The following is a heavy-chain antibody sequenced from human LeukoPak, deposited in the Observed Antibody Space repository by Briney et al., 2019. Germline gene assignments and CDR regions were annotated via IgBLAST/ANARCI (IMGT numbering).Heavy chain of an antibody. J-gene: IGHJ4*02. Sequence: GGSLRLSCAASGSTFSSYSMNWVHQAPGKGLEWVSSISSSSSYIYYADSVKGRFTISRDNAKNSLYLQMNSLRAEDTAVYYCARGVDYYDSSGYFYWGQGTLVTVSS. D-gene: IGHD3-22*01. CDR1: GSTFSSYS. V-gene: IGHV3-21*01. CDR3: ARGVDYYDSSGYFY. CDR2: ISSSSSYI.